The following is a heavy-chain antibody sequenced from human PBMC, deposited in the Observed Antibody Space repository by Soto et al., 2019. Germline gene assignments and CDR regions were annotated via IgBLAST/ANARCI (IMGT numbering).Heavy chain of an antibody. D-gene: IGHD3-22*01. V-gene: IGHV3-23*01. CDR1: GFTFSSYA. Sequence: PGGSLRLSCAASGFTFSSYAMSWVRQAPGKGLEWVSAISGSGGSTYYADSVKGRFTISRDNSKNTLYLQMNSLRAEDTAVYYCAKDGPDYDSSGYWPPFDYWGQGTLVTVSS. J-gene: IGHJ4*02. CDR3: AKDGPDYDSSGYWPPFDY. CDR2: ISGSGGST.